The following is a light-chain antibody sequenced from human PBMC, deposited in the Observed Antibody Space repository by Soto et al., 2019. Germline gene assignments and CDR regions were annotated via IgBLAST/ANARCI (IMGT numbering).Light chain of an antibody. Sequence: QSALTQPVSVSGSPGQSITISCTGTSSDVGGYNYVSWYQQHPGKAPKLMIYEVSNRPSGVSNRFSGSKSGNTASLTISGLQAEDDADYYCSSYTSSSNVVFGGGTKVTVL. CDR3: SSYTSSSNVV. V-gene: IGLV2-14*01. CDR2: EVS. CDR1: SSDVGGYNY. J-gene: IGLJ2*01.